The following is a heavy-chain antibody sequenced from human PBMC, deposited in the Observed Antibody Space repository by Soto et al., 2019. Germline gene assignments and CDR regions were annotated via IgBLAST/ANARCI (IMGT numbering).Heavy chain of an antibody. CDR3: ARDNPEGEGWFDP. CDR1: VYSFTSYW. V-gene: IGHV5-10-1*01. D-gene: IGHD3-16*01. Sequence: GESLKISCKGSVYSFTSYWISWVLQIPGKGLEWMGRIDPSDSYTNYSPSFQGHVTISADKSISTAYLQWSSLKASDTAMYYCARDNPEGEGWFDPWGQGTLVTVSS. J-gene: IGHJ5*02. CDR2: IDPSDSYT.